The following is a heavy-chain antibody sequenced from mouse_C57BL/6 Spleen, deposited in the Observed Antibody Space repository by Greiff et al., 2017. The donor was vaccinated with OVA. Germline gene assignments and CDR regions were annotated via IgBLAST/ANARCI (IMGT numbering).Heavy chain of an antibody. V-gene: IGHV1-82*01. Sequence: QVQLQQSGPELVKPGASVKISCKASGYAFSSSWMNWVKQRPGKGLEWIGRIYPGDGDTNYNGKFKGKATLTADQSSSTAYMQLSSLTSEDSAVYFCARRDSNYVGSAMDYWGQGTSVTVSS. CDR3: ARRDSNYVGSAMDY. D-gene: IGHD2-5*01. CDR2: IYPGDGDT. CDR1: GYAFSSSW. J-gene: IGHJ4*01.